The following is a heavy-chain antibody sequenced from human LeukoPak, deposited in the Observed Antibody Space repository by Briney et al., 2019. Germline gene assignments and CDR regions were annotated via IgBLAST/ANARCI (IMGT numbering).Heavy chain of an antibody. V-gene: IGHV1-69*02. D-gene: IGHD3-3*01. CDR2: IIPILGIA. J-gene: IGHJ4*02. Sequence: SVKVSCKASGGTFSSYTISWVRQAPGQGLEWMGSIIPILGIANYAQKFQGRVTITADKSTSTAYMELSSLRSEDTAVYYCEIKHDFWSGYYSDSFDYWGQGTLVTVCS. CDR1: GGTFSSYT. CDR3: EIKHDFWSGYYSDSFDY.